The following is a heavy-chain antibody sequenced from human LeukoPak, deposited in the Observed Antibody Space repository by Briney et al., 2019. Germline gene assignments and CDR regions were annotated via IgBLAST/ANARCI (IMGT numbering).Heavy chain of an antibody. Sequence: PSQTLSLTCAISGDSFSSNSAAWNWIRQSPSRGLEWLGRTYYRSKWYNDYAVSVKSRITINPDTSKNQFSLQLNSVTPEDTAVYYCARDTDSNYVWGLDPWGQGTLVTVSS. CDR2: TYYRSKWYN. CDR1: GDSFSSNSAA. V-gene: IGHV6-1*01. CDR3: ARDTDSNYVWGLDP. J-gene: IGHJ5*02. D-gene: IGHD4-11*01.